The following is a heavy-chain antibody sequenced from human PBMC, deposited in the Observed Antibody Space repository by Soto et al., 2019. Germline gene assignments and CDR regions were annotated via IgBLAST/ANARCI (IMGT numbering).Heavy chain of an antibody. J-gene: IGHJ4*02. D-gene: IGHD5-18*01. Sequence: SETLSLTCTVSGASITSGGYYWSWIRQHPGKDLEWIGSIYYSGSTYSNPSLKSRLTMSVDTSKNQFSLKLSSVTAADTAIYYCARAEGYSFGPYYFDYWGQGTLVTVSS. CDR1: GASITSGGYY. CDR2: IYYSGST. V-gene: IGHV4-31*03. CDR3: ARAEGYSFGPYYFDY.